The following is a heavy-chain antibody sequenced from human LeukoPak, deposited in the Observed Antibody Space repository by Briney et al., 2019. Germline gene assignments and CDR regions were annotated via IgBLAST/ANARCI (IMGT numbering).Heavy chain of an antibody. J-gene: IGHJ3*02. CDR3: ARVVYYYDSSGYPGAFDI. Sequence: GGSLRLSCAASGFTFSSYWMHWVRQAPGKGLVWVSRIISDGSITTYADSVKGRFTISRDNAKNTLYLQMNSLRAEDTAVYYCARVVYYYDSSGYPGAFDIWGQGTMVTVSS. V-gene: IGHV3-74*01. D-gene: IGHD3-22*01. CDR1: GFTFSSYW. CDR2: IISDGSIT.